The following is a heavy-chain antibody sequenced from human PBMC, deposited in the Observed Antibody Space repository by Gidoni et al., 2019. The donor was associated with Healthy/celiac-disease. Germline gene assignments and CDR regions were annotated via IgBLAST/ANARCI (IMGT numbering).Heavy chain of an antibody. V-gene: IGHV4-34*01. CDR1: GGSFRGYY. CDR2: INHSGST. J-gene: IGHJ4*02. Sequence: QVQLQQWGAGLLKPSETLSLTCAVSGGSFRGYYWSWIRQPPGKGLEWIGEINHSGSTNYNPSLKSRVTISVDTSKNQFSLKLSSVTAADTAVYYCARVRRRIAALGAFDYWGQGTLVTVSS. D-gene: IGHD6-6*01. CDR3: ARVRRRIAALGAFDY.